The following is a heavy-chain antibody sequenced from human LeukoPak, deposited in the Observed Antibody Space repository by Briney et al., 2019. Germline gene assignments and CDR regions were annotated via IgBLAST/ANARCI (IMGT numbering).Heavy chain of an antibody. V-gene: IGHV3-30*02. CDR3: AKNTKKYYYDSRGFDY. CDR2: IRYDGSNK. Sequence: PGGSLRLSCAASGFTFSSYGMHWVRQAPGKGLEWVAFIRYDGSNKYYADPVKGRFTISRDNYKNTLYLQMNSLRAEDTAVYYCAKNTKKYYYDSRGFDYWGQGTLVTVSS. D-gene: IGHD3-22*01. J-gene: IGHJ4*02. CDR1: GFTFSSYG.